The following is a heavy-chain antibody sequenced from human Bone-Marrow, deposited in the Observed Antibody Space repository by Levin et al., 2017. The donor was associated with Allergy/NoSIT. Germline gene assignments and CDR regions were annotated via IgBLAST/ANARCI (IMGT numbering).Heavy chain of an antibody. Sequence: SETLSLTCTVSGGSISSGGYYWSWIRQHPGKGLEWIGYIYYSGSTYYNPSLKSRVTISVDTSKNQFSLKLSSVTAADTAVYYCAREVVRLGGREDYYFDYWGQGTLVTVSS. CDR1: GGSISSGGYY. V-gene: IGHV4-31*03. CDR3: AREVVRLGGREDYYFDY. D-gene: IGHD2-15*01. J-gene: IGHJ4*02. CDR2: IYYSGST.